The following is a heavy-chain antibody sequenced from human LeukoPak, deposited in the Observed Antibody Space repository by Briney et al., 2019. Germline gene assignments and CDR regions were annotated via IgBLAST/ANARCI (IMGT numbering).Heavy chain of an antibody. CDR1: GGSISSGGYS. V-gene: IGHV4-30-2*01. Sequence: SETLSLTCAVSGGSISSGGYSWSCIRQPPGKGLEWIGYIYHSGNTYYNPSLKSRVTISVDRSKNQFSLKLSSVTAADTAVNYCARVTSWWYYFDYWGQGTLVTVSS. D-gene: IGHD2-15*01. CDR2: IYHSGNT. CDR3: ARVTSWWYYFDY. J-gene: IGHJ4*02.